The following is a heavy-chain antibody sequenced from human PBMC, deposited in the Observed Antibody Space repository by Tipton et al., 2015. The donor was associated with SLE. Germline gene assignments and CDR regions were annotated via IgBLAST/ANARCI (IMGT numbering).Heavy chain of an antibody. CDR3: ARYWGLAGGYSYFDL. Sequence: TLSLTCTVSGGSISSSTYYWGWIRQSPGKGLEWIGYIYYSGNTYYNLSLKSRVTISVDTSKNQFSLKLDSVTAADTAVYYCARYWGLAGGYSYFDLWGRGTLVSISS. D-gene: IGHD3-16*01. CDR1: GGSISSSTYY. J-gene: IGHJ2*01. CDR2: IYYSGNT. V-gene: IGHV4-39*01.